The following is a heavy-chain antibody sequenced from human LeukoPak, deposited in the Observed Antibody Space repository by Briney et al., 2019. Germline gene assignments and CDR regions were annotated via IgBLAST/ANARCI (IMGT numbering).Heavy chain of an antibody. CDR2: INHSGST. V-gene: IGHV4-34*01. CDR1: GGSFSGYY. D-gene: IGHD3-22*01. Sequence: PSETLSLTCAVYGGSFSGYYWSWIRQPPGKGLEWIGEINHSGSTNYNPSLKSRVTISVDTSKNQFSLKLSSVTAADTAVYYCASAYYYDSSGYSNNYYYYGMDVWGQGTTVTVSS. CDR3: ASAYYYDSSGYSNNYYYYGMDV. J-gene: IGHJ6*02.